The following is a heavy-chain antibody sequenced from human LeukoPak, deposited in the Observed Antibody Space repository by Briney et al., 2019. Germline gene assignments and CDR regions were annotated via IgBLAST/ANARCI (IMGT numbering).Heavy chain of an antibody. V-gene: IGHV1-8*01. CDR3: ARGRLWYQLPTD. Sequence: ASVKVSCKASGYTFTSYDINWVRQATGQGPEWMGWMNPNSGNTGYAQKFQGRVTMTRNTSISTAYMELSSLRSEDTAVYYCARGRLWYQLPTDWGQGTLVTVSS. CDR2: MNPNSGNT. CDR1: GYTFTSYD. J-gene: IGHJ4*02. D-gene: IGHD2-2*01.